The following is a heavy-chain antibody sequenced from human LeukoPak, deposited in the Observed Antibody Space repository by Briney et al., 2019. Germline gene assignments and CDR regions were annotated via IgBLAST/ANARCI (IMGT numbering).Heavy chain of an antibody. D-gene: IGHD3-10*01. CDR1: GGSISSGDYY. CDR3: ARAVMVRGVVVSFHY. Sequence: SETLSLTSTVSGGSISSGDYYWTWIRQPPGKGLEWSGYIYYSGSTYYNPSLKSRVTISVDTSKNQFSLKLSSVTAADTAVYYCARAVMVRGVVVSFHYWGQGTLVTVSA. J-gene: IGHJ4*02. V-gene: IGHV4-30-4*01. CDR2: IYYSGST.